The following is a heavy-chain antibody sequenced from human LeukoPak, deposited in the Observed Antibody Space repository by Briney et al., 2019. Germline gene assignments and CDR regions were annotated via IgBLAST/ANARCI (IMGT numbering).Heavy chain of an antibody. CDR1: GFTFSSYG. CDR2: IWYDGSNK. J-gene: IGHJ4*02. CDR3: AGGTGFIIKD. V-gene: IGHV3-33*01. D-gene: IGHD3-9*01. Sequence: GGSLRLSCAASGFTFSSYGMHWVRQAPGKGLEWMAVIWYDGSNKYHADSVKGRFTISRDNAKNSLYLQMNNLRVEDTAMYYCAGGTGFIIKDWGQGTLVTVSS.